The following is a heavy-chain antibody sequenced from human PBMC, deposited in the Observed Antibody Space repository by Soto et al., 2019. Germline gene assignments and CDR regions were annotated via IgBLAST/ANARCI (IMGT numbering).Heavy chain of an antibody. J-gene: IGHJ4*02. CDR2: ISNDGSNK. CDR3: AREYYYDSSGYSYFDY. V-gene: IGHV3-30*03. Sequence: GSLRLSCAASGFSFSTYGMHWVRQAPGKGLEWVAFISNDGSNKYYADSVKGRFTISRDNAKNSLYLQMNSLRAEDTAVYYCAREYYYDSSGYSYFDYWGQGTLVTVSS. D-gene: IGHD3-22*01. CDR1: GFSFSTYG.